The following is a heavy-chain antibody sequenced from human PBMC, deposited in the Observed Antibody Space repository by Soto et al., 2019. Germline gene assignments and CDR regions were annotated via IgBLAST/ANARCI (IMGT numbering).Heavy chain of an antibody. CDR2: INPMFGTT. CDR3: VRGVVVVTASQLGWFDP. CDR1: GGTFSSYT. V-gene: IGHV1-69*06. J-gene: IGHJ5*02. Sequence: QVQLVQSGAEVKKPGSSVKVSCKASGGTFSSYTISWVRQAPGQGLEWMGGINPMFGTTKYAQKFQGRVTITADKSTSTAYMEMSSLRSEDTAVYYCVRGVVVVTASQLGWFDPWGQGTLVIVSS. D-gene: IGHD2-15*01.